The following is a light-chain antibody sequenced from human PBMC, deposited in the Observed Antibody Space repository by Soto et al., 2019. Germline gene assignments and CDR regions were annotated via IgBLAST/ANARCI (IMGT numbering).Light chain of an antibody. CDR2: SAS. V-gene: IGKV1-39*01. CDR1: QSISKN. CDR3: QQSYISPYT. Sequence: DVQMTQSPASLSASVGDRVTITCRASQSISKNLNWYQHKVGKAPQLLIYSASDSQAGVPSRFRGSGSGTDFTLIISGLQPEDFATYYCQQSYISPYTFGQGTKVEIK. J-gene: IGKJ2*01.